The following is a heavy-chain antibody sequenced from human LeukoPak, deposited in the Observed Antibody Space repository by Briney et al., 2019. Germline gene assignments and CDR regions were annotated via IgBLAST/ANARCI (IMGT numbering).Heavy chain of an antibody. J-gene: IGHJ4*02. CDR3: ARQPTVKRGAVTSNFDY. D-gene: IGHD6-19*01. V-gene: IGHV4-39*01. Sequence: SETLSLTCSVSGGLITSTIHYWAWLPQPPGQGLEWIASIYYSGITYYNASLESRVTMSVPTSRNQFSLRLSSVSAAVTSVYYCARQPTVKRGAVTSNFDYWGQGTLVTVSS. CDR1: GGLITSTIHY. CDR2: IYYSGIT.